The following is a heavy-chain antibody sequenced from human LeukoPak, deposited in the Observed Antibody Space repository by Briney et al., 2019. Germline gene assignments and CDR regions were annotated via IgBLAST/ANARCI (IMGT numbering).Heavy chain of an antibody. CDR1: GYTFTSYG. V-gene: IGHV1-18*01. CDR3: ARVRYDSSGAYFDY. CDR2: ISAYNGNT. D-gene: IGHD3-22*01. Sequence: ASVKVSCKASGYTFTSYGISWVRQAPGQGLEWMGWISAYNGNTNYAQKLQGRVTMTTDTSTSTAYMELRSLRSDDTAVYHCARVRYDSSGAYFDYWGQGTLVTVSS. J-gene: IGHJ4*02.